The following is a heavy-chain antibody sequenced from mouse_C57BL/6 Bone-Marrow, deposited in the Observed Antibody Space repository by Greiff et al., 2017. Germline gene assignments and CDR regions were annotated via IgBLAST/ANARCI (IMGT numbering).Heavy chain of an antibody. CDR3: ARGPLWLPFDY. Sequence: VQLQQSGAELVKPGASVKISCKASGYTFTGYYMNWVKQSPEKSLEWIGEINPSTGGTTYNQKFKGKATLTVDNSSSTAYMQLKSLTSEDSSVYYCARGPLWLPFDYWGQGTTLTVSS. CDR2: INPSTGGT. J-gene: IGHJ2*01. CDR1: GYTFTGYY. D-gene: IGHD2-2*01. V-gene: IGHV1-42*01.